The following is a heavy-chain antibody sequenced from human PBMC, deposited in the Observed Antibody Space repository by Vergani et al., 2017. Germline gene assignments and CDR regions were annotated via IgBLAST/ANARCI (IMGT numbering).Heavy chain of an antibody. Sequence: QVQLVQSGAEVKKPGASVKVSCKASGYTFTSYGISWVRQAPGPGLEWMGWISAYNGNKNYAQKLQGRVTMNTDPSTSTAYMEPRSLRSDDTAVYYCARVGGFYDILTGYSNPDYWGQGTLVTVSS. CDR2: ISAYNGNK. CDR3: ARVGGFYDILTGYSNPDY. J-gene: IGHJ4*02. V-gene: IGHV1-18*01. D-gene: IGHD3-9*01. CDR1: GYTFTSYG.